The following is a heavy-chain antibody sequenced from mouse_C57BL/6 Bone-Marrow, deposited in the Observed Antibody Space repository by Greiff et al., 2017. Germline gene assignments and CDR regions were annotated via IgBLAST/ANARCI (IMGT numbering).Heavy chain of an antibody. CDR2: INYDGSST. CDR3: AREVYRGYFDY. V-gene: IGHV5-16*01. CDR1: GFTFSDYY. D-gene: IGHD2-1*01. Sequence: EVKLVESEGGLVQPGSSMKLSCTASGFTFSDYYMAWVRQVPEKGLEWVANINYDGSSTYYLDSLKSRFIISRDNAKNILYLQMSSLKSEDTATYYCAREVYRGYFDYWGQGTTLTVSS. J-gene: IGHJ2*01.